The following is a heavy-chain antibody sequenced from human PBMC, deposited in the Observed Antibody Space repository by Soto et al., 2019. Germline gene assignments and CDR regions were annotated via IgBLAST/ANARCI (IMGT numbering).Heavy chain of an antibody. J-gene: IGHJ4*02. CDR3: ASSPDIVLMVYAQNTVTTPGFFDY. V-gene: IGHV4-4*07. CDR2: IYTSGSA. D-gene: IGHD2-8*01. CDR1: GGSISSYY. Sequence: QVQLQESGPGLVKPSETLSLTCTVSGGSISSYYWSWIRPPAWKGLEWIGRIYTSGSANYNPSLKSRVTMSGDPSQNQFSLKLSSVTAADTAVYYCASSPDIVLMVYAQNTVTTPGFFDYWGQGTLVTVSS.